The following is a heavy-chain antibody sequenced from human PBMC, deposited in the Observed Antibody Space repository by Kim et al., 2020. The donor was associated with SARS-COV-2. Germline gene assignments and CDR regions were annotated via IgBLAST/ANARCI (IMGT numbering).Heavy chain of an antibody. Sequence: SETLSLTCAVYGGSFSGYYWSWIRQPPGKGLEWIGEINHSGSTNYNPSLKSRVTISGDTSKNKFSLKLSTVTAADTAVYYCARWCGLKMFGVALWGHYYYGMDVWGPGTTVTVSS. CDR3: ARWCGLKMFGVALWGHYYYGMDV. CDR2: INHSGST. V-gene: IGHV4-34*01. D-gene: IGHD3-3*01. J-gene: IGHJ6*02. CDR1: GGSFSGYY.